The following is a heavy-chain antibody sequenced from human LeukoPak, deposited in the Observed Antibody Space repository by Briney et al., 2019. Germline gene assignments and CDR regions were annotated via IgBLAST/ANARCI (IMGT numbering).Heavy chain of an antibody. V-gene: IGHV3-21*01. CDR2: ISSSSSYI. CDR1: GFTFSSYW. D-gene: IGHD4-17*01. J-gene: IGHJ4*02. Sequence: GGSLRLSCAASGFTFSSYWMHWVRQAPGKGLVWVSSISSSSSYIYYADSVKGRFTISRDNAKNSLYLQMNSLRAEDTAVYYCARDDGSTVTTSPDYWGQGTLVTVSS. CDR3: ARDDGSTVTTSPDY.